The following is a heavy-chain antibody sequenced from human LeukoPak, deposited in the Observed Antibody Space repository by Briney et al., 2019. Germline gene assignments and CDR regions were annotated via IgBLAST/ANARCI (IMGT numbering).Heavy chain of an antibody. Sequence: GGSLRLSCAASGFTFSSYGMHWVRQAPGKGLEWVAVIWYDGSNKYYADSVKGRFTISRDNSKNTLYLQMNSLRAEDTAVYYCARVPRAYCGGDCSYYFDYWGQGTLVTVSS. CDR3: ARVPRAYCGGDCSYYFDY. D-gene: IGHD2-21*02. V-gene: IGHV3-33*01. J-gene: IGHJ4*02. CDR2: IWYDGSNK. CDR1: GFTFSSYG.